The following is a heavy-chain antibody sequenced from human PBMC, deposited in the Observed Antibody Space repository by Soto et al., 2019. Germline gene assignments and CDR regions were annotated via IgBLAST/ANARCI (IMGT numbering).Heavy chain of an antibody. CDR2: ISAYNGNT. V-gene: IGHV1-18*04. J-gene: IGHJ5*02. CDR1: GYTFTSYG. CDR3: SREGVLWFGEGPNWFDP. Sequence: QVQLVQSGAEVKKPGASVKVSCKASGYTFTSYGISWVRQAPGQGLEWMGWISAYNGNTNYAQKLQGRVTMTTDTSTSTANMELRSLRSDDTAVYYCSREGVLWFGEGPNWFDPWGQGTLVTVSS. D-gene: IGHD3-10*01.